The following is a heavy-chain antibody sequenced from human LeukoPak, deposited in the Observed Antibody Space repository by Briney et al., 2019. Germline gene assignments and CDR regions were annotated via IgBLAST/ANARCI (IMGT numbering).Heavy chain of an antibody. CDR1: GGSFSGYY. Sequence: WETLSLTCAVSGGSFSGYYWSWIRQPPGKGLEWIGEINHSGSTNYNPSLKSRVTISVDTSTSQFSLKLSSVTAADTAVYYCARGRELRYFDWLSKPFDYWGQGTLVTVSS. V-gene: IGHV4-34*01. J-gene: IGHJ4*02. D-gene: IGHD3-9*01. CDR2: INHSGST. CDR3: ARGRELRYFDWLSKPFDY.